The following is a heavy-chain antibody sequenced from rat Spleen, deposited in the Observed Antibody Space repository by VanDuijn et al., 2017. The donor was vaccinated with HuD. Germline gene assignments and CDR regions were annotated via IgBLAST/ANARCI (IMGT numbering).Heavy chain of an antibody. CDR1: GFTFSDYY. CDR3: ARNWDA. D-gene: IGHD5-1*01. Sequence: EVQLVESDGGLVQPGRSLKLSCAASGFTFSDYYMTWVRQAPTKGLEWVATITYDGSSTYYRDSVKGRFTISRDNVKSTLYLQMDSLRSEDTATYYCARNWDAWGQGASVIVSS. J-gene: IGHJ4*01. CDR2: ITYDGSST. V-gene: IGHV5-29*01.